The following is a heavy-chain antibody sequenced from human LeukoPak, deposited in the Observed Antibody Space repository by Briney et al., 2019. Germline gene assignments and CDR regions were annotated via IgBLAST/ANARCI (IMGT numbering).Heavy chain of an antibody. CDR3: AELGITMIGGV. CDR1: GFTFSTYT. J-gene: IGHJ6*04. Sequence: GGSLRLSCAASGFTFSTYTMNWVRQAPGKGLEWVSSISSTSSYIYYADAVKGRFTISRDSAKNSLYLQMNSLRAEDTAVYYCAELGITMIGGVWGKGTTVTISP. V-gene: IGHV3-21*01. D-gene: IGHD3-10*02. CDR2: ISSTSSYI.